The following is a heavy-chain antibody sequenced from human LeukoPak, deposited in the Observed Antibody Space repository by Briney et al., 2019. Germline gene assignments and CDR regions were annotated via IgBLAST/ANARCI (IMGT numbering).Heavy chain of an antibody. CDR2: IYHSGST. V-gene: IGHV4-38-2*01. CDR1: GYSISIGYY. D-gene: IGHD3-22*01. Sequence: SETLSLTCAVSGYSISIGYYWGWIRQPPGKGLEWIGSIYHSGSTYYNPSLKSRVTISVDTSKNQFSLKLSSVTAADTAVYYCARAPGYYDSSGYYVDYWGQGTLVTVSS. CDR3: ARAPGYYDSSGYYVDY. J-gene: IGHJ4*02.